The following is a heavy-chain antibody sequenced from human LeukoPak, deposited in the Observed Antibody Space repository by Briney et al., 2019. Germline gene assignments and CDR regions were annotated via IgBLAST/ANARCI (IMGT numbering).Heavy chain of an antibody. D-gene: IGHD3-22*01. CDR1: GFTFSDYH. CDR3: ATANYFDSSGYLW. J-gene: IGHJ4*02. Sequence: GGSLRLSCAVSGFTFSDYHMTWIRQAPGKGLEWVSYISSAGTTIYYADSVKGRFTISRDNAKNSLYLQMNSLRAEDTAVYYCATANYFDSSGYLWWGQGILVTVSS. CDR2: ISSAGTTI. V-gene: IGHV3-11*01.